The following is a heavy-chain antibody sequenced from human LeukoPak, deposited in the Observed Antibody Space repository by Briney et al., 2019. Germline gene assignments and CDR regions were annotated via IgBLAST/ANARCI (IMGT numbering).Heavy chain of an antibody. CDR2: IWYDGSNK. D-gene: IGHD6-19*01. V-gene: IGHV3-33*01. CDR3: ARVYPVAGVYNWFDP. CDR1: GFTFSSYG. J-gene: IGHJ5*02. Sequence: PGGSLRLSCAASGFTFSSYGMHWVRQAPGKGLEWVAVIWYDGSNKYYADSVKGRFTISRDNSKNTLYLQMNSLRAEDTAVYYCARVYPVAGVYNWFDPWGQGTLVTVSS.